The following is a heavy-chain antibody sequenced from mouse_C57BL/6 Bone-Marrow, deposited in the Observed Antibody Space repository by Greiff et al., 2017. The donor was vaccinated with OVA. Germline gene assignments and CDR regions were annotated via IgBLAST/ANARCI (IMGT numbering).Heavy chain of an antibody. CDR3: ARRGDYPWFAY. CDR2: IYPGGGYT. J-gene: IGHJ3*01. V-gene: IGHV1-63*01. D-gene: IGHD2-4*01. Sequence: QVQLQQSGAELVRPGTSVKMSCKASGYTFTNYWIGWAKQRPGHGLEWIGDIYPGGGYTNYNEKFKGKATLTADKSSSTAYMQFSSLTSEDSAIYYCARRGDYPWFAYWGQGTLVTVSA. CDR1: GYTFTNYW.